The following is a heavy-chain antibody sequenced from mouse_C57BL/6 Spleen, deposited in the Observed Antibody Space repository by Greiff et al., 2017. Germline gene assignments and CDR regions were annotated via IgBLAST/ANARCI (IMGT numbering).Heavy chain of an antibody. V-gene: IGHV7-3*01. J-gene: IGHJ4*01. CDR3: ARYNYGSSYAMDY. D-gene: IGHD1-1*01. Sequence: EVKLVESGGGLVQPGGSLSISCAASGFTFTDYYMSWVRQPPGKALEWLGFIRNKDSGYTTEYSASVKGRFTISRDNSQSILYLQMNALRAEDSSTYYCARYNYGSSYAMDYWGQGTSVTVSS. CDR1: GFTFTDYY. CDR2: IRNKDSGYTT.